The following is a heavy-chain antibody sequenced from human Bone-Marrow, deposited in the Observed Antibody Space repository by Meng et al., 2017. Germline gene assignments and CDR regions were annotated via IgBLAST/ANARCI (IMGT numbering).Heavy chain of an antibody. Sequence: SETLSLTCAVYGGSFSGYYWSWSRQPPGKGLGWIGEINHSGSTNYNPSHKSRVTISVDTSKNQFPLKLSSVTAADTAVYYCARGGGYSSSWYPQYYYYYGMDVWGQGTTVTVSS. J-gene: IGHJ6*02. CDR3: ARGGGYSSSWYPQYYYYYGMDV. CDR1: GGSFSGYY. D-gene: IGHD6-13*01. CDR2: INHSGST. V-gene: IGHV4-34*01.